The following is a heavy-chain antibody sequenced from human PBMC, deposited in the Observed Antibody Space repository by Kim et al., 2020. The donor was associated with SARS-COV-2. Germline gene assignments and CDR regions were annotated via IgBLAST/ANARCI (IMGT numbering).Heavy chain of an antibody. CDR2: IIPIFGTA. V-gene: IGHV1-69*13. CDR3: ARADDYGDRTYYFDY. D-gene: IGHD4-17*01. CDR1: GGTFSSYA. J-gene: IGHJ4*02. Sequence: SVKVSCKASGGTFSSYAISWVRQAPGQGLEWMGGIIPIFGTANYAQKFQGRVTITADESTSTAYMELSSLRSEDTAVYYCARADDYGDRTYYFDYWGQGTLVTVSS.